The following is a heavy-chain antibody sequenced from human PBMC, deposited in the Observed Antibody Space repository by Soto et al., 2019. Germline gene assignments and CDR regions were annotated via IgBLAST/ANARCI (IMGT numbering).Heavy chain of an antibody. CDR2: ISAYNGNT. J-gene: IGHJ4*02. CDR3: ARAGLLIGLYYFDY. V-gene: IGHV1-18*01. CDR1: GYTFTSYG. D-gene: IGHD3-16*01. Sequence: ASVKVSCKAAGYTFTSYGISWVRQAPGQGLEWMGWISAYNGNTNYAQKLQGRVTMTTDTSTSTAYMELRSLRSDDTAVYYCARAGLLIGLYYFDYPGQGTLLTVST.